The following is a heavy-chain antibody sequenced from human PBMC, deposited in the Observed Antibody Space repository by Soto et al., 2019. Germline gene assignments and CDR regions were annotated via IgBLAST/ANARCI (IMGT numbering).Heavy chain of an antibody. CDR2: ISYDGSNK. CDR1: GFTFSSYG. D-gene: IGHD5-12*01. V-gene: IGHV3-30*18. J-gene: IGHJ3*02. CDR3: AKNVEMATILPAFDI. Sequence: PGGSLRLSCAASGFTFSSYGMHWVRQAPGKGLEWVAVISYDGSNKYYADSVKGRFTISRDNSKNTLYLQMNSLRAEDTAVYYYAKNVEMATILPAFDIWGQGTMVTVSS.